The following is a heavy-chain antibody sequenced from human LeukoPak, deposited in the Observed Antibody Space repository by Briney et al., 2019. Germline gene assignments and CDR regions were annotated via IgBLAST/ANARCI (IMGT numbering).Heavy chain of an antibody. Sequence: SETLSLTCAVYGGSFSGYCWSWIRQPPGKGLEWIGEINHSGSTNYNPSLKSRVTISVDTSKNQFSLKLSSVTAADTAVYYCARWSYGGFDYWGQGTLVTVSS. CDR3: ARWSYGGFDY. D-gene: IGHD5-18*01. CDR1: GGSFSGYC. CDR2: INHSGST. V-gene: IGHV4-34*01. J-gene: IGHJ4*02.